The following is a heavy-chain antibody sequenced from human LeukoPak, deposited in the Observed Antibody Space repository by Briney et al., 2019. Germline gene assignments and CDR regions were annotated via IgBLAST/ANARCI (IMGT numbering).Heavy chain of an antibody. Sequence: SETLSLTCAVAGDSANIGNWWSWVRQPPGKGLEGIGEIAHTGSTKYNASLKSRVSISIDFSKNQFSLRLNSVTAADTGVYYCARLLVYNRNPRAFDVWGQGTSVTVS. CDR2: IAHTGST. J-gene: IGHJ3*01. D-gene: IGHD1-14*01. CDR3: ARLLVYNRNPRAFDV. V-gene: IGHV4-4*02. CDR1: GDSANIGNW.